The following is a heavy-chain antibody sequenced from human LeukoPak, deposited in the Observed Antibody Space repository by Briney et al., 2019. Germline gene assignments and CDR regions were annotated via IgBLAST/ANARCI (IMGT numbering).Heavy chain of an antibody. CDR1: GFTLSTYW. V-gene: IGHV3-74*01. Sequence: PGGSLRLSCAASGFTLSTYWMHWVRQAPGKGLVWVSRINPDGSTTTYADSVEGRFTISRDNAKDTLYLQMSSLSAEDTAVYYCARVGVGMYHFDHWGQGTLVTVSS. J-gene: IGHJ4*02. CDR2: INPDGSTT. D-gene: IGHD2-2*01. CDR3: ARVGVGMYHFDH.